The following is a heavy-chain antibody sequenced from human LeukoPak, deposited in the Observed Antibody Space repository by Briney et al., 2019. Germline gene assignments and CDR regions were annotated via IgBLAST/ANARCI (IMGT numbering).Heavy chain of an antibody. D-gene: IGHD4-17*01. CDR2: IRYDGSNK. CDR1: GFTFSSYG. J-gene: IGHJ4*02. V-gene: IGHV3-30*02. CDR3: AKDARVTTTHFDY. Sequence: PGGSLRLSCAASGFTFSSYGMHWVRQAPGKGLELVAFIRYDGSNKYYADSVKRRFTISRDNSKNTLYLQMNSLRAEDTAVYYCAKDARVTTTHFDYWGQGTLVTVSS.